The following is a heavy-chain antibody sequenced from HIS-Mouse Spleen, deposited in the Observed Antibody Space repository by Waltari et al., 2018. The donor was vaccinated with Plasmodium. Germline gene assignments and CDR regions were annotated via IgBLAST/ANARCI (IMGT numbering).Heavy chain of an antibody. D-gene: IGHD1-26*01. CDR3: ARVNSGSYYWLDP. CDR1: GFTFGSYG. Sequence: EVQLVESGGGLVQPGGSLSLSCAASGFTFGSYGMNWVRQAPGKGLEWVSYISSSSSTIYYADSVKGRFTISRDNAKNSLYLQMNSLRAEDTAVYYCARVNSGSYYWLDPWGQGTLVTVSS. CDR2: ISSSSSTI. V-gene: IGHV3-48*01. J-gene: IGHJ5*02.